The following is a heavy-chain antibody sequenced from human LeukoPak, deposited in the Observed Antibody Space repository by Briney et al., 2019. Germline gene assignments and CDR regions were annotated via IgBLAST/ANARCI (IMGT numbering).Heavy chain of an antibody. Sequence: GGSLRLSCAASGFTFSSYAMSWVRQAPGKGLEWVSTISSSGGSTYYADSVKGRFTISRDNSKNTLYLQMNSLRAEDTAVYYCRVVVAATEFDYWGQGTLVTVSS. CDR1: GFTFSSYA. CDR2: ISSSGGST. D-gene: IGHD2-15*01. J-gene: IGHJ4*02. V-gene: IGHV3-23*01. CDR3: RVVVAATEFDY.